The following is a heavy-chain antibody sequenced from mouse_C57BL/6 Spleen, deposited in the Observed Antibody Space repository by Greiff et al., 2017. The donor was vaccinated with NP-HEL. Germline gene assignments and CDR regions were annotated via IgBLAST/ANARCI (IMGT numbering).Heavy chain of an antibody. CDR3: ARRGDSSGYVDYFDY. V-gene: IGHV1-72*01. D-gene: IGHD3-2*02. J-gene: IGHJ2*01. CDR2: LDPNSGGT. CDR1: GYTFTSYW. Sequence: QVQLQQSGAELVKPGASVKLSCKASGYTFTSYWMHWVKQRPGRGLAWIGRLDPNSGGTTYNEKFKSKATLTVDKPSSTAYMQLSSLTSEDSAVDYCARRGDSSGYVDYFDYWGQGTTLTVSS.